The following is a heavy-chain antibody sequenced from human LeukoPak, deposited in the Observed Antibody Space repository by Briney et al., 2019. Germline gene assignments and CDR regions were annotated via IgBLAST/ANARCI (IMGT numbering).Heavy chain of an antibody. V-gene: IGHV4-59*08. D-gene: IGHD3-10*01. CDR1: GGSISTYS. Sequence: NPSETLSLTCTVSGGSISTYSWTWIRQPPGRALEWIGYIHYTGSTNSNPSLKSRVTISVDTSKSQISLKLSSVTAADTALYYCARHIPMVDYAFDIWGQGTMVTVSS. CDR2: IHYTGST. J-gene: IGHJ3*02. CDR3: ARHIPMVDYAFDI.